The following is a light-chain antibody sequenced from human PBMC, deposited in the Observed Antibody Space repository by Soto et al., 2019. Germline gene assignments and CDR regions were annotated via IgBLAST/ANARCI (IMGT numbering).Light chain of an antibody. Sequence: DIVMTQSPDSLAVSLGERATINCKSSQSVLYSSNNKNYLAWYQQKPGQPPKLLIYWASIRESGVPDRFSGSESGTDFTLTISSLQAEDVAVYYCQQYYSNPPMFTFGQGTKLEIK. V-gene: IGKV4-1*01. CDR2: WAS. CDR1: QSVLYSSNNKNY. J-gene: IGKJ2*01. CDR3: QQYYSNPPMFT.